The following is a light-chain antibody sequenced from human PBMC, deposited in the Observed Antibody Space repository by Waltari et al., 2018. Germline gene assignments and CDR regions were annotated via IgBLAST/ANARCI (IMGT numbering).Light chain of an antibody. Sequence: DIQMTQSPSTLSASVGDRVTITCRASQSIGSCLNWYHHKPGKAPKLLIYAASSLESGVPSRFSGSGSGTEFTLTISSLQPDDFATYYCQRYYTYPRTFGQGTKVEI. J-gene: IGKJ1*01. CDR3: QRYYTYPRT. V-gene: IGKV1-39*01. CDR1: QSIGSC. CDR2: AAS.